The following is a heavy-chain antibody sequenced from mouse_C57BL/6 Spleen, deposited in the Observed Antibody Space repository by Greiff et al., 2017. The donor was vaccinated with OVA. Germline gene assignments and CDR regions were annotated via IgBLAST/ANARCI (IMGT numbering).Heavy chain of an antibody. J-gene: IGHJ3*01. V-gene: IGHV1-54*01. CDR1: GYAFTNYL. CDR2: INPGSGGT. D-gene: IGHD2-3*01. CDR3: ARGKDGYLFAY. Sequence: QVQLKQSGAELVRPGTSVKVSCKASGYAFTNYLIEWVKQRPGQGLEWIGVINPGSGGTNYNEKFKGKATLTADKSSSTAYMQLSSLTSEDSAVYFCARGKDGYLFAYWGQGTLVTVSA.